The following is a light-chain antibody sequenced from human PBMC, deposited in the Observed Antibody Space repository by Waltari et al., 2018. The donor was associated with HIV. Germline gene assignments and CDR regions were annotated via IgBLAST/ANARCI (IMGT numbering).Light chain of an antibody. V-gene: IGLV2-14*01. CDR3: CSYTSSSTYV. CDR2: EVS. CDR1: SSDVGGYNY. J-gene: IGLJ1*01. Sequence: QSALTQPASVSGSPGQSITISCTGTSSDVGGYNYVSWYQQHPGKAPKLMIYEVSNRPSGVSNRCSGSKSGNTASLTISGLQAEDEADYYCCSYTSSSTYVFGTGTKVTVL.